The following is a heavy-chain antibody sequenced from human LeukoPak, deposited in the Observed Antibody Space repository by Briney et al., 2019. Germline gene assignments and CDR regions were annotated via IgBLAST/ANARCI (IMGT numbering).Heavy chain of an antibody. CDR1: GGSFSGYY. CDR3: ARDHLKGVVVVAATPNYYYGTDV. CDR2: INHSGST. V-gene: IGHV4-34*01. J-gene: IGHJ6*02. D-gene: IGHD2-15*01. Sequence: PSETLSLTCAVYGGSFSGYYWSWIRQPPGKGLEWIGEINHSGSTNYNPSLKSRVTISVDTSKNQFSLKLSSVTAADTAVYYCARDHLKGVVVVAATPNYYYGTDVWGQGTTVTVSS.